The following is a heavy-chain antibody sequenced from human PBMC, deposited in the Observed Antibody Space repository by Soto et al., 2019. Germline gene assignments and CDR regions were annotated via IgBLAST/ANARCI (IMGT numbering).Heavy chain of an antibody. CDR3: AAGSNYYYYMDV. CDR1: GFTFTSSA. Sequence: SVEVSCKASGFTFTSSALQWARQARGQRLEWIGWIVVGSGNTNYAQKFQERVTNTRDMSTSTAYMELSSLRSEDTAVYYCAAGSNYYYYMDVWGKGTTDPVSS. D-gene: IGHD6-13*01. V-gene: IGHV1-58*01. CDR2: IVVGSGNT. J-gene: IGHJ6*03.